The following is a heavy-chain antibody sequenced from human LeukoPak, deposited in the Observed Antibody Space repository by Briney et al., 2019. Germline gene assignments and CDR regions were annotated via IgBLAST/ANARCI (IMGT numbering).Heavy chain of an antibody. CDR3: AKGERSSNYYYYYCYMDV. D-gene: IGHD6-6*01. CDR1: GGTFSSYF. CDR2: INPLFGAL. Sequence: SSVTVSCKASGGTFSSYFIPGVRQAPGRGRQGMGGINPLFGALNYAQNSQGRIPLTADKSTGPVYMELNSLRSEDTAVYHCAKGERSSNYYYYYCYMDVWGKGATVTVSS. J-gene: IGHJ6*03. V-gene: IGHV1-69*06.